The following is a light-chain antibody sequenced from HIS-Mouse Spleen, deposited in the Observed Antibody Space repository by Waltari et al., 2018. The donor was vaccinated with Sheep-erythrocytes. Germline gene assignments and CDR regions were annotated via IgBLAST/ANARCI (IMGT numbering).Light chain of an antibody. V-gene: IGLV2-23*01. Sequence: QSALTQPASVSGSPGQSLTIPCTGTSSDVGHYHLLFWYQQHPGKAPKLMIYEGSKRPSGVSNRFSGSKSGNTASLTISGLQAEDEADYYCCSYAGSSTPWVFGGGTKLTVL. CDR1: SSDVGHYHL. CDR3: CSYAGSSTPWV. J-gene: IGLJ3*02. CDR2: EGS.